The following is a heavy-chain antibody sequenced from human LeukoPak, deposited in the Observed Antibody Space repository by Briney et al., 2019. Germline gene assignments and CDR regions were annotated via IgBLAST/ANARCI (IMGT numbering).Heavy chain of an antibody. J-gene: IGHJ4*02. CDR2: ISGSGGST. Sequence: PGGSLRLSCAASGFTFGSYAMSWVRQAPGKGLEWVSAISGSGGSTYYADSVKGRFTISRDNSKNTLYLQMNSLRAEDTAVYYCAKYDYYDSSPFDYWGQGTLVTVSS. CDR3: AKYDYYDSSPFDY. D-gene: IGHD3-22*01. CDR1: GFTFGSYA. V-gene: IGHV3-23*01.